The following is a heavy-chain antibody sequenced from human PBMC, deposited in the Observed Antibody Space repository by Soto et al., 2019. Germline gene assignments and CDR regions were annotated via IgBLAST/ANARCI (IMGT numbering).Heavy chain of an antibody. D-gene: IGHD6-13*01. V-gene: IGHV4-39*01. CDR3: ARTIPAAADGGVYWFDP. J-gene: IGHJ5*02. Sequence: PSETLSLTCTVSGGSISSSSYYWGWIRQPPGKGLEWIGSIYYSGSTYYNPSLKSRVTISVDTSKNQFSLKLSSVTAADTAVYYCARTIPAAADGGVYWFDPWGQGTLVTVSS. CDR1: GGSISSSSYY. CDR2: IYYSGST.